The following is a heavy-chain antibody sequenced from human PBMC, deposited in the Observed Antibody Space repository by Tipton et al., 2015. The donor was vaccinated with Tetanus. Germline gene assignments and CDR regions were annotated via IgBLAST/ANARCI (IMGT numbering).Heavy chain of an antibody. CDR3: ARVRGGGSYPNAFDI. CDR1: AFTFSTYS. V-gene: IGHV3-48*02. Sequence: SLRLSCAASAFTFSTYSMRWVRQAPGKGLEWISYISPTGSTVHYADSVKGRFTISRDNAKNSLYLQMNSLRDADTAAYYCARVRGGGSYPNAFDIWGQGTLVTVPS. D-gene: IGHD1-26*01. CDR2: ISPTGSTV. J-gene: IGHJ3*02.